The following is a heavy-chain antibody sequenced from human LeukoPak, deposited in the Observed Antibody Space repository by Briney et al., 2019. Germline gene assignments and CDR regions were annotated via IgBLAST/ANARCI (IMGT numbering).Heavy chain of an antibody. J-gene: IGHJ4*02. V-gene: IGHV1-69*13. CDR3: ARASSDDTAMATPFAY. CDR1: GGTFINYA. D-gene: IGHD5-18*01. Sequence: ASVKVSCKASGGTFINYAINWVRQAPGQGLEWMGGITPILGTANYVQKFQGRVTITADESTSTAYMELSRLRSEDTAIYYCARASSDDTAMATPFAYWGQGTLVTVSS. CDR2: ITPILGTA.